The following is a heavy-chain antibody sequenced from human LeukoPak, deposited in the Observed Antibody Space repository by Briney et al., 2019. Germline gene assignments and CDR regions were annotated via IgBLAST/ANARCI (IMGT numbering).Heavy chain of an antibody. Sequence: GGSLRLSCAASGFTFSSYGMHWVRQAPGKGLEWVAVIWYDGSNKYYADSVKGRFTISRDNSKNTLYLQMNSLRAEDTAVYYCARGGCGGDCYSFDYWGQGTLVTVSS. D-gene: IGHD2-21*02. CDR1: GFTFSSYG. V-gene: IGHV3-33*01. CDR3: ARGGCGGDCYSFDY. CDR2: IWYDGSNK. J-gene: IGHJ4*02.